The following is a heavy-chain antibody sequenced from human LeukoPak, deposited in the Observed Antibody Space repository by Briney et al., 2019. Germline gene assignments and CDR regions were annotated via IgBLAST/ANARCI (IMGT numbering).Heavy chain of an antibody. Sequence: PGGSLRLSCAASGFTFSTYGMQWIRQAPGKGLEWVAFIRYDGSNEYYADSVKGQFTISRDNSKNTLYLQMNSLRAEDTAVYYCAKDVGGGNSASDYWGQGTLVTVSS. CDR1: GFTFSTYG. CDR2: IRYDGSNE. J-gene: IGHJ4*02. D-gene: IGHD4-23*01. CDR3: AKDVGGGNSASDY. V-gene: IGHV3-30*02.